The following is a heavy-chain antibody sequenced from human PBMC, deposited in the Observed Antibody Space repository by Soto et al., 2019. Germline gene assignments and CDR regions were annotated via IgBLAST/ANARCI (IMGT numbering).Heavy chain of an antibody. D-gene: IGHD2-8*02. V-gene: IGHV1-3*01. CDR1: GYTFALYA. Sequence: QVQIVQSGAEVKKPGASVKVSCKASGYTFALYAMHWVRQAPGPRLEWMGWINAANVDTKSSQKFQGRVTITRDTPASTADMELSSLRSEDTAVYYCSRGTDRNTVVWFDPWGQGTLVTVSS. CDR3: SRGTDRNTVVWFDP. J-gene: IGHJ5*02. CDR2: INAANVDT.